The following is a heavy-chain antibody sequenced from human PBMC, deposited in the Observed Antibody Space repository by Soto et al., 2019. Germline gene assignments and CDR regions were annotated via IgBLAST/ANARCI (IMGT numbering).Heavy chain of an antibody. CDR1: GFTFSSYW. Sequence: EVQLVESGGGLVQPGGSLRLSCVASGFTFSSYWMHWVRQVPGKEPVWVSFIDSYGSSTKYADSVRGRFTISRDNAKNTLYLLMNSLRVEDTAVYYCVSGLGNSDLWGQGTLVTVSS. CDR3: VSGLGNSDL. CDR2: IDSYGSST. J-gene: IGHJ5*02. V-gene: IGHV3-74*03.